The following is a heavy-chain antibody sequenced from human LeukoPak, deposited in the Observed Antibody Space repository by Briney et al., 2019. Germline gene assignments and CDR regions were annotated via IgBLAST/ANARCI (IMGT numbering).Heavy chain of an antibody. V-gene: IGHV3-64*01. D-gene: IGHD3-3*01. J-gene: IGHJ4*02. CDR1: GFTFSSYA. CDR3: ARGVDFWSGYYTGIDY. CDR2: ISSNGGST. Sequence: GGSLRLSCAASGFTFSSYAMHRVRQAPGKGLEYVSAISSNGGSTYYANSVKGRFTISRDNSKNTLYLQMGSLRAEDMAVYYCARGVDFWSGYYTGIDYLGQGTLVTVSS.